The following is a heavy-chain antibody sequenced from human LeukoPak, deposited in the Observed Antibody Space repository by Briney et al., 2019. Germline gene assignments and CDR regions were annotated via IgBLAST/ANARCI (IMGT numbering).Heavy chain of an antibody. J-gene: IGHJ4*02. CDR1: GFTFSTYA. Sequence: GGSLRLPCAASGFTFSTYAMSWVRQAPGKGLEWVSSISGGGGSTYYADSVRGRLTISRDNSKSTLYLQMNSLRAEDTAVYYCARGVGSGSRLRAGDYWGQGTLVTVSS. V-gene: IGHV3-23*01. CDR2: ISGGGGST. D-gene: IGHD1-26*01. CDR3: ARGVGSGSRLRAGDY.